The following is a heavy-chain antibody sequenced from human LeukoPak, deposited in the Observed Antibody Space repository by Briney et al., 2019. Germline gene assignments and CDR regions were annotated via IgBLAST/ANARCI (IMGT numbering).Heavy chain of an antibody. V-gene: IGHV3-48*03. CDR3: ARMQQLVDFVDY. D-gene: IGHD6-13*01. CDR2: ISSSGSTI. J-gene: IGHJ4*02. Sequence: GGSLRLSCAASGFTVSSNEMSWVRQAPGKGLEWVSYISSSGSTIYYADSVKGRFTISRDNAKNSLYLQMSSLRAEDTAVYYCARMQQLVDFVDYWGQGTLVSVSS. CDR1: GFTVSSNE.